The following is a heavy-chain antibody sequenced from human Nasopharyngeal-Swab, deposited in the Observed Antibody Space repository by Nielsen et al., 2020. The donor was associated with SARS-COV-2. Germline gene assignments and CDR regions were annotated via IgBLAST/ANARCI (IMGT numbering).Heavy chain of an antibody. CDR1: GSTFSSYA. V-gene: IGHV3-30-3*01. CDR3: AREMYYYDSSGYYPSAFDI. D-gene: IGHD3-22*01. J-gene: IGHJ3*02. CDR2: ISYDGSNK. Sequence: GESLKISCAASGSTFSSYAMHWVRQAPGKGLEWVAVISYDGSNKYYADSVKGRFTISRDNSKNTLYLQMNSLRAEDTAVYYCAREMYYYDSSGYYPSAFDIWGQGTMVTVSS.